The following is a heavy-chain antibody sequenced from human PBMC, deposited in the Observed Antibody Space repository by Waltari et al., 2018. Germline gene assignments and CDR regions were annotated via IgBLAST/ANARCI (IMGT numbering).Heavy chain of an antibody. J-gene: IGHJ5*02. CDR1: GGSIRGYY. CDR3: AREIDRGPGRWFDP. V-gene: IGHV4-4*07. D-gene: IGHD1-26*01. CDR2: VYTSGST. Sequence: QVQLQESGPGLVKPSETLSLTCTVPGGSIRGYYWNWLRQPAGKGLEWIGRVYTSGSTNYNPSLKSRVTMSVDTSKNQFSLKLSSVTAADTAVYFCAREIDRGPGRWFDPWGQGTLVTVSS.